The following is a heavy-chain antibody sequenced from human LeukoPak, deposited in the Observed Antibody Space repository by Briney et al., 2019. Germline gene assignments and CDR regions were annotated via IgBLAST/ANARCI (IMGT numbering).Heavy chain of an antibody. J-gene: IGHJ4*02. V-gene: IGHV3-33*01. Sequence: PGGCLRLSCAASGFTFSSYGMHWVRQAPGKGLEWVAVIWYDGSNKYYADSVKGRFTISRDNSKNTLYLQMNSLRAEDTAVYYCARESRHYYYGSGSYPGYWGQGTLVTVSS. CDR2: IWYDGSNK. CDR1: GFTFSSYG. D-gene: IGHD3-10*01. CDR3: ARESRHYYYGSGSYPGY.